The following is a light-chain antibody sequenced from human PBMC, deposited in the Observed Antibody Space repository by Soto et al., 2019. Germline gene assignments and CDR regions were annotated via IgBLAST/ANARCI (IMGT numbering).Light chain of an antibody. V-gene: IGLV1-51*01. J-gene: IGLJ1*01. CDR3: GSWDSSLSAYV. CDR1: SSNIGGNS. Sequence: QSFLTHPPSVSAAPGQKVTIACSGSSSNIGGNSVSWYQQLPGTAPKLLIYDDDKRPSGIPDRFSGSKSGTSATLGITGFQTGDEADYYCGSWDSSLSAYVFATGTKV. CDR2: DDD.